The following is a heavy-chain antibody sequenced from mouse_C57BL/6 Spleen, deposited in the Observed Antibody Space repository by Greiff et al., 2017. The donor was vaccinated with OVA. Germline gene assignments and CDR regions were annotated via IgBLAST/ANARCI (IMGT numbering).Heavy chain of an antibody. V-gene: IGHV1-19*01. CDR1: GYTFTDYY. CDR2: INPYNGGT. Sequence: EVQLQQSGPVLVKPGASVKMSCKASGYTFTDYYMNWVKQSHGKSLEWIGVINPYNGGTSYNQKFKGKATLTVDKSSSTAYMELNSLTSEDSAVYYCARYWTGYYFDYWGQGTTLTVSS. J-gene: IGHJ2*01. CDR3: ARYWTGYYFDY.